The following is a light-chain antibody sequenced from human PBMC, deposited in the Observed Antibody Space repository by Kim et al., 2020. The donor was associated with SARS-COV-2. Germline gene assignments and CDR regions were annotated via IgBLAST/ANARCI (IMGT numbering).Light chain of an antibody. Sequence: LSPGDRATLSCRASQSVSSSYLAWYQQKPGQAPSLLIYGASTRATDIPDRFSGSGSGTNFTLTISRLEPEDFAVYYCQQYHSSPRTFGQGTKLEI. V-gene: IGKV3-20*01. CDR1: QSVSSSY. CDR2: GAS. J-gene: IGKJ2*01. CDR3: QQYHSSPRT.